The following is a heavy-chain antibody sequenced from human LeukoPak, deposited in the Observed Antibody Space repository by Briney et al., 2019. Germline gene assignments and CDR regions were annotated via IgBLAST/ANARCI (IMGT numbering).Heavy chain of an antibody. J-gene: IGHJ4*02. CDR3: ARVTEEYSGYDSPFLDY. Sequence: ASVKVSCKASGYTFTSYDINWVRQATGQGLEWMRWMNPNSGNTGYAQKFQGRVTMTRNTSISTAYMELSSLRSEDTAVYYCARVTEEYSGYDSPFLDYWGQGTLVTVSS. CDR1: GYTFTSYD. CDR2: MNPNSGNT. D-gene: IGHD5-12*01. V-gene: IGHV1-8*01.